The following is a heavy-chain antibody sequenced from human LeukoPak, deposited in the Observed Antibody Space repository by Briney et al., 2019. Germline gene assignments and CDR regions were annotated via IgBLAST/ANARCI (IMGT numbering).Heavy chain of an antibody. CDR1: GFTFSSYA. J-gene: IGHJ6*03. Sequence: PGGSMRLSCAASGFTFSSYAMHWVRQAPGKGLEWVAVISYDGSNKYYADSVKGRFTISRDNSKNTLYLQMNSLIVEDTAVYYCAKTGFQWGYYFYYMDVWGKGTTVIVSS. D-gene: IGHD1-14*01. V-gene: IGHV3-30-3*02. CDR2: ISYDGSNK. CDR3: AKTGFQWGYYFYYMDV.